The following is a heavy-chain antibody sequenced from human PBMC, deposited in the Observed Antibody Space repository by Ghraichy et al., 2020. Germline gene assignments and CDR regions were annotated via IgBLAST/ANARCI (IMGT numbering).Heavy chain of an antibody. CDR1: GFTFSSSS. D-gene: IGHD3-22*01. CDR3: ARHLYDNDGPDY. CDR2: ISSSGGHI. V-gene: IGHV3-21*01. Sequence: GGSLRLSCAASGFTFSSSSMSWVRQAPGKGLEWVSSISSSGGHIVYADSVKGRFTISRDNAKNSLYLQMNSLRAEDTAVYCCARHLYDNDGPDYWGQGTLVTVSS. J-gene: IGHJ4*02.